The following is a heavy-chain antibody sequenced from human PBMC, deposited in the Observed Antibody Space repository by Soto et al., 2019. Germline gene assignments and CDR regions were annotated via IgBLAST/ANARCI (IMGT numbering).Heavy chain of an antibody. Sequence: ALLKVYFKASGYTSADFGISWVRQAPGQGLEWMGWVSGNNGASNPAPKVQGRITMTLDTSTGVSYMALRSLRSDDTAIYYCVRDQKYFRVNGNWFDSWGQGTLVTVSS. V-gene: IGHV1-18*04. CDR3: VRDQKYFRVNGNWFDS. CDR1: GYTSADFG. CDR2: VSGNNGAS. J-gene: IGHJ5*01. D-gene: IGHD2-2*01.